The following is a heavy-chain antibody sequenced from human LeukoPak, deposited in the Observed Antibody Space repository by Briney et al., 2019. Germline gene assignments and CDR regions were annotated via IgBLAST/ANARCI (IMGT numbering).Heavy chain of an antibody. CDR3: ARDARGWSGFDY. D-gene: IGHD3-3*01. J-gene: IGHJ4*02. CDR2: IYTTGNT. Sequence: KPSETLSLTCSVSGGSISSYYWSWIRQPDGKGREWIGRIYTTGNTDYNPSLKSRVTMSVDTSKNQFSLNLSSVTAADTAVYYCARDARGWSGFDYWGQGPLVTVSS. CDR1: GGSISSYY. V-gene: IGHV4-4*07.